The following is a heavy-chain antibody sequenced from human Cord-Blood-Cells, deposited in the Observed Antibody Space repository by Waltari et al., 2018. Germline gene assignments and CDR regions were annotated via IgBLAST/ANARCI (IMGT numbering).Heavy chain of an antibody. CDR3: ARSDAGVVIYWYFDL. Sequence: QLQLQESGPVLVTPSETLSLPWTASRGSIRRSSSYWGWTPTPPGKGLEWIGSIYYSGSTYYNPSLKSRVTISVDTSKNQFSLKLSSVTAADTAVYYCARSDAGVVIYWYFDLWGRGTLVTVSS. J-gene: IGHJ2*01. D-gene: IGHD3-3*01. CDR2: IYYSGST. V-gene: IGHV4-39*01. CDR1: RGSIRRSSSY.